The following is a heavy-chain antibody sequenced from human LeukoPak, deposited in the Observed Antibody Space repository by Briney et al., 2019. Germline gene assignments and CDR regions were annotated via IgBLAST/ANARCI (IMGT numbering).Heavy chain of an antibody. CDR1: GGSITSYY. J-gene: IGHJ5*02. Sequence: PSETLSLTCTVSGGSITSYYWSWIRQPPGKGLEWIGYIYYSGSGNHNPSLKSRVTISVDTSKNQFSLKLTSVTAADTAVYYCARGPTTVTTGTWFDPWGQGTLVTVSS. D-gene: IGHD4-11*01. CDR2: IYYSGSG. V-gene: IGHV4-59*01. CDR3: ARGPTTVTTGTWFDP.